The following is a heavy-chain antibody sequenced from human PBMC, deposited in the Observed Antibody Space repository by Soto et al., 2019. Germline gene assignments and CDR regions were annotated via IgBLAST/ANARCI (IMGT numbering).Heavy chain of an antibody. CDR2: IYHSGST. CDR3: ARGAPVLSDY. Sequence: QLQLQESGSGLVKPSQTLSLTCAVSGGSISSGGYSWSWIRQPPGKGLEWIGYIYHSGSTYYNPSLKSRVTTSVGRSRNQFSLQLRSVSAADTAVYYCARGAPVLSDYWGQGTQVTVSS. CDR1: GGSISSGGYS. V-gene: IGHV4-30-2*01. J-gene: IGHJ4*02.